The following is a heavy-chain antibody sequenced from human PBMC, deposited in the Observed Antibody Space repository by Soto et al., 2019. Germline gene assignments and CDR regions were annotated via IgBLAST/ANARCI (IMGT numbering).Heavy chain of an antibody. CDR1: GFTFSSYG. CDR2: ISYDGSNK. J-gene: IGHJ3*02. Sequence: QVQLVESGGGVVQPGRSLRLSCAASGFTFSSYGMHWVRQAPGKGLEWVAVISYDGSNKYYADSVKGRFTISRDNSKNTLYLQMNSLRAEDTAVYYCAKDHDYYDSSGDAFDIWGKGTMVTVSS. D-gene: IGHD3-22*01. CDR3: AKDHDYYDSSGDAFDI. V-gene: IGHV3-30*18.